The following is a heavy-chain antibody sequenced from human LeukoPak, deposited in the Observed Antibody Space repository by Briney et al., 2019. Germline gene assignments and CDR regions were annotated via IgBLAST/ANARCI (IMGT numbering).Heavy chain of an antibody. Sequence: GGSLRLSCAASGFTFSSYWITWVRQAPGKGLAWVANIKEDGGEKYYVDSVKGRFTISRDNAKKSVSLQMNSLRVEDTAVYYCARGPYCAGISCQSFFDYWGQGALVTVSS. CDR3: ARGPYCAGISCQSFFDY. CDR2: IKEDGGEK. D-gene: IGHD2-2*01. CDR1: GFTFSSYW. J-gene: IGHJ4*02. V-gene: IGHV3-7*01.